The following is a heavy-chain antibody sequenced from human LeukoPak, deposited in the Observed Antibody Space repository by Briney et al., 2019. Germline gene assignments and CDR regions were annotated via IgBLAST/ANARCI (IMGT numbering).Heavy chain of an antibody. CDR1: GFSIGTYY. Sequence: QPGGSLRLSCAASGFSIGTYYMSWVRQAPGKGLEWVANIKQDVSEKNYVDSVKGRFTISRDNSKNSLYLQMSSLRAEDTAVYYCARDPRGSEYSHFDSWGQGTLVTVSS. V-gene: IGHV3-7*01. J-gene: IGHJ4*02. D-gene: IGHD3-10*01. CDR2: IKQDVSEK. CDR3: ARDPRGSEYSHFDS.